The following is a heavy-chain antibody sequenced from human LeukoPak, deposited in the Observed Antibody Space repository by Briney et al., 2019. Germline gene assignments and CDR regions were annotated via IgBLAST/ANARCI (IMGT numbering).Heavy chain of an antibody. J-gene: IGHJ5*02. CDR3: ARVFGVVVPAAISNWFDP. CDR1: GYTFTSYG. D-gene: IGHD2-2*01. Sequence: ASVKVSCKASGYTFTSYGISWVRQAPGQGLEWMGWISAYNGNTNYAQKLQGRVTMTTDTSTSTAYMELRSLKSDDTAVYYCARVFGVVVPAAISNWFDPWGQGTLVTVS. V-gene: IGHV1-18*01. CDR2: ISAYNGNT.